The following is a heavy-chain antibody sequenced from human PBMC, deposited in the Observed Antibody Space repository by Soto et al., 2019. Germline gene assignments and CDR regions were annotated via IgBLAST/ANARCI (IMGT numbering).Heavy chain of an antibody. D-gene: IGHD2-2*03. J-gene: IGHJ6*02. CDR2: INHSGSS. CDR3: ARLNGYCVSTSCHGYYGMDV. V-gene: IGHV4-39*01. CDR1: GGSISSGGYS. Sequence: TSETLSLTCAVSGGSISSGGYSWTWIRQTPGKGLQWIGQINHSGSSIYNPSLKNRVTISTMSNNKFSLRLSSVTAADTAVYYCARLNGYCVSTSCHGYYGMDVWGQGTTVTVSS.